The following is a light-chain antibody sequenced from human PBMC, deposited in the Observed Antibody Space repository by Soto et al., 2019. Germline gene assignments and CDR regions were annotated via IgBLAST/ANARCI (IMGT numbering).Light chain of an antibody. V-gene: IGKV3-20*01. CDR3: QPCGSSPWT. CDR1: QSVSSSY. J-gene: IGKJ1*01. CDR2: GAS. Sequence: EIVLTQSPGTLSLSPGERATLSCRASQSVSSSYLAWYQQKPGQAPRLLIYGASSRATGIPDRFSGSGSGTDFTLTIRRLEPEDFAVYYCQPCGSSPWTFGQGTKVEIK.